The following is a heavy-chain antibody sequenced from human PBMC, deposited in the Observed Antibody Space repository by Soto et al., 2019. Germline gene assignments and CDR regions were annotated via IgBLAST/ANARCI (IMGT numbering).Heavy chain of an antibody. V-gene: IGHV3-21*01. CDR2: ISSSSSYI. Sequence: GGSLRLSCAASGFTFSSYSMNWVRQAPGKGLEWVSSISSSSSYIYYADSVKGRFTISRDNAKNSLYLQMNSLRAEDTAVYYCARDSGGHMVYFDLWGRGTLVTVSS. CDR1: GFTFSSYS. CDR3: ARDSGGHMVYFDL. J-gene: IGHJ2*01. D-gene: IGHD3-10*01.